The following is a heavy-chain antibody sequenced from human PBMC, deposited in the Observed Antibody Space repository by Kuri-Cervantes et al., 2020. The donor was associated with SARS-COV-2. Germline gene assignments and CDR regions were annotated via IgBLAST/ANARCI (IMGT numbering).Heavy chain of an antibody. Sequence: SETLSLTCTVSGGSISSYYWSWIRQPPGKGLEWIGYIYYSGSTNYNPSLKSRVTISVDTSKNQFSLKLSSVTAADTAVYYCARGGGRIALSDYWGQGTLVTVSS. CDR1: GGSISSYY. J-gene: IGHJ4*02. V-gene: IGHV4-59*08. CDR3: ARGGGRIALSDY. D-gene: IGHD6-13*01. CDR2: IYYSGST.